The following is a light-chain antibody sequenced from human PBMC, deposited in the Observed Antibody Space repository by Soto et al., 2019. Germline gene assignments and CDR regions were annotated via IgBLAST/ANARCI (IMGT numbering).Light chain of an antibody. Sequence: QPVLTQSSSASASLGSSLKLTCTLSSGHSSYIIAWHQQQPGKAPRYLMNLEGSGSYNKGSGVPDRFSGSSSGADRYLTISNLQFEDEADYYCETWDSNTRVFGGGTKLTVL. CDR3: ETWDSNTRV. CDR2: LEGSGSY. CDR1: SGHSSYI. J-gene: IGLJ3*02. V-gene: IGLV4-60*02.